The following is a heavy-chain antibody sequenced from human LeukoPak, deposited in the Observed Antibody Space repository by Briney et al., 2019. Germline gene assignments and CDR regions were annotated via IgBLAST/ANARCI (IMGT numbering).Heavy chain of an antibody. CDR2: IIPIFGTA. D-gene: IGHD3-22*01. J-gene: IGHJ3*02. V-gene: IGHV1-69*05. Sequence: SVKVSCKASGGTFSSYAISWVRQAPGQGLEWMGVIIPIFGTANYAQKFQGRVTITTDESTSTAYMELSSLRSEDTAVYYCAGAYYYDSSGLGHDAFDIWGQGTMVTVSS. CDR3: AGAYYYDSSGLGHDAFDI. CDR1: GGTFSSYA.